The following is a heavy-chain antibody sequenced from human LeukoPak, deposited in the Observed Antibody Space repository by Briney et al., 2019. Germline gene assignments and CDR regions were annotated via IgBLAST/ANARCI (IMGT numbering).Heavy chain of an antibody. J-gene: IGHJ5*02. Sequence: GASVKVSCKASGYTFTSYYIHWVRQAPGQGLEWMGIISPSVGTTTYAQKLQGRVTMTRDTSTSTVYMELRSLRSEDTAVYHCARIGDYGSGSEGFDPWGQGTLVTVSS. CDR2: ISPSVGTT. CDR3: ARIGDYGSGSEGFDP. CDR1: GYTFTSYY. D-gene: IGHD3-10*01. V-gene: IGHV1-46*04.